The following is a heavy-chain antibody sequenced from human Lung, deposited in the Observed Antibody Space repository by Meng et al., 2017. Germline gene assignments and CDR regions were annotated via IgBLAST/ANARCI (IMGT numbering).Heavy chain of an antibody. V-gene: IGHV4-34*04. J-gene: IGHJ4*02. D-gene: IGHD3-16*01. CDR1: DVSFTDYG. CDR3: SARATPGGKDADN. Sequence: QVQLVQSGAGLVKPADSLYLSRLASDVSFTDYGGSWFRQPPGQGLEWIAGIDHRGSDKSHPSRFNRAITATANTHTNIAQMEFPVLAADEAVDYYSARATPGGKDADNWGQGTLVTVSS. CDR2: IDHRGSD.